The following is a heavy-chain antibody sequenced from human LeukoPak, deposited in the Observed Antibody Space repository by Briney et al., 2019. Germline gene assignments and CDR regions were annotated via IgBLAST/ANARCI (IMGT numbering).Heavy chain of an antibody. D-gene: IGHD6-13*01. CDR1: GFTVSSNY. J-gene: IGHJ1*01. CDR2: IYSGGST. Sequence: GGSLRLSCAASGFTVSSNYMSWVRQAPGKGLEWVSVIYSGGSTYYADSVKGRFTISRDNSKNTLYLQMNSLRAEDTAVYYCASSTGYSSSWYNGYFQHWGQGTLVTVSS. V-gene: IGHV3-53*01. CDR3: ASSTGYSSSWYNGYFQH.